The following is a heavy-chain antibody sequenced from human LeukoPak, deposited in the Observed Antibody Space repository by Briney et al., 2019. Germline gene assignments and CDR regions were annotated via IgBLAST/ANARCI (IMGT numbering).Heavy chain of an antibody. CDR1: GGSISSGGYS. D-gene: IGHD4-11*01. J-gene: IGHJ5*02. CDR3: AREHYSNYLKRFDP. CDR2: IYHSGST. Sequence: SETLSLTCAVSGGSISSGGYSWSWIRQPPGKGLEWIGYIYHSGSTYYNPSLKSRVTISVDRSKNQFSLKLSSVTAADTAVYYCAREHYSNYLKRFDPWGQGTLVTVSS. V-gene: IGHV4-30-2*01.